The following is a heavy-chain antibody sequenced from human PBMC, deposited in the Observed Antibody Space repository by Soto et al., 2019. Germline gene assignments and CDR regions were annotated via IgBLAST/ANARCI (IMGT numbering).Heavy chain of an antibody. CDR1: GFTFSSYA. CDR3: AYSSGLKSFFDY. D-gene: IGHD6-19*01. CDR2: ISGSGGST. Sequence: EVQLLESGGGLVQPGGSLRLSCAASGFTFSSYAMSWVRQAPGKGLEWVSAISGSGGSTYYADSVKGRFTISRDNSKNTMYLQMNSLRAEDTAVYYCAYSSGLKSFFDYWGQGTLVTVSS. V-gene: IGHV3-23*01. J-gene: IGHJ4*02.